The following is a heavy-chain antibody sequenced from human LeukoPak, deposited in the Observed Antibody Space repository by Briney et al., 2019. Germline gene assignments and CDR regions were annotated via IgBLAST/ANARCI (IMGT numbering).Heavy chain of an antibody. CDR3: ARGRQWKQLVHRNWFDP. J-gene: IGHJ5*02. V-gene: IGHV4-34*01. D-gene: IGHD6-13*01. CDR2: MNHSGST. CDR1: GGSFSGYY. Sequence: PSETLSLTCAVYGGSFSGYYWSWIRQPPGKGLEWIGEMNHSGSTNYNPSLKSRVTISVDTSKNQFSLKLSSVTAADTAVYYCARGRQWKQLVHRNWFDPWGQGTLVTVSS.